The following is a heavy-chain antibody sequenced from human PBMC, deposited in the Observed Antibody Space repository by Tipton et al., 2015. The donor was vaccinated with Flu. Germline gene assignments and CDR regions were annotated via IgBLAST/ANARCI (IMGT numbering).Heavy chain of an antibody. V-gene: IGHV4-59*01. J-gene: IGHJ6*02. CDR3: ARERTNYYYYGVDV. CDR2: FYYSGST. Sequence: TLSLTCTVSGGSISSYYWSWIRQPPGNGLELIGYFYYSGSTNYNPSLKSRFTISVDTSKNQFSLKLSSVTAADTAVYYCARERTNYYYYGVDVWGQGTTVTVSS. CDR1: GGSISSYY.